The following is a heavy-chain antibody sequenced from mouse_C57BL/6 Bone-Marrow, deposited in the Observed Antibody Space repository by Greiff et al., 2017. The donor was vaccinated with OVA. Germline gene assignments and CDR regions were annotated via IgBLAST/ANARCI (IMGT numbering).Heavy chain of an antibody. V-gene: IGHV1-80*01. CDR2: IYPGDGDT. Sequence: QVQLKQSGAELVKPGASVKISCKASGYTFSTYWMNWVKQRPAKGLEWIGQIYPGDGDTNYNGKFKGKATLTADKSSSTAYMQLSSLTSADSAVYFCARGAYWGQGTLVTVSS. J-gene: IGHJ3*01. CDR3: ARGAY. CDR1: GYTFSTYW.